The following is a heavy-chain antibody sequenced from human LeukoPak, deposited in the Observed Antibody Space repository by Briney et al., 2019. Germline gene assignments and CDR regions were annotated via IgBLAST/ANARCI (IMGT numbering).Heavy chain of an antibody. D-gene: IGHD1-26*01. Sequence: GGSLRLSCSASGFTCSAHYMDWVRQTPGKGLEWVGRIRNKDNKYIIEYAASVKGRFTISRDDSKNKLYLQMNSLKTEDTAVYYCARVGNYLYYWGEGTLVIVSS. CDR2: IRNKDNKYII. CDR1: GFTCSAHY. CDR3: ARVGNYLYY. J-gene: IGHJ4*01. V-gene: IGHV3-72*01.